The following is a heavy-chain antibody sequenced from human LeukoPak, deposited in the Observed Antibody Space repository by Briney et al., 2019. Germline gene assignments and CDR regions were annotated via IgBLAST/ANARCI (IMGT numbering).Heavy chain of an antibody. CDR2: IYPGDSDT. CDR3: ARRYTGDWYFDY. CDR1: GYSFTSYW. V-gene: IGHV5-51*01. Sequence: HGDSLKISCKGSGYSFTSYWIGWVRQMPGKGLEWMGIIYPGDSDTRYSPSFKGQVPISADKPISTAYLQWSSLKASETAMYYCARRYTGDWYFDYWGQGTLVTVSS. J-gene: IGHJ4*02. D-gene: IGHD7-27*01.